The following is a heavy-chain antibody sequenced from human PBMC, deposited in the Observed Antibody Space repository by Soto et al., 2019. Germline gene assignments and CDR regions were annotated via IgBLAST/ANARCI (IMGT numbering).Heavy chain of an antibody. CDR1: GFTFIDYP. CDR3: VKEGAFCSGDCYTNWFDH. J-gene: IGHJ5*02. D-gene: IGHD2-21*02. CDR2: VTLLSGIS. Sequence: QVQLVQSGAEVRRPGSTVKVSCKASGFTFIDYPFSWVRQGPGQGLEWMGGVTLLSGISFYAQKFQGRLWITADESRSTVSMELSSLSSEDTAVYYCVKEGAFCSGDCYTNWFDHWGRGTLVTVAS. V-gene: IGHV1-69*12.